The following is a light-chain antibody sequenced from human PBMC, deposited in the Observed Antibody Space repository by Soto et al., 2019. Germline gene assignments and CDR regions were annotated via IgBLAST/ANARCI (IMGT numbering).Light chain of an antibody. J-gene: IGLJ1*01. CDR2: EVT. CDR3: SSYTSTNTPYV. V-gene: IGLV2-14*01. CDR1: SSDVGAYNF. Sequence: ALTQPASVSGSPGQSITISCTGSSSDVGAYNFVSWYQHHPGRAPKLILYEVTTRPSGVSSRFSGSKSGNTASLTISGLQADDEATYYCSSYTSTNTPYVFGTGTKVTVL.